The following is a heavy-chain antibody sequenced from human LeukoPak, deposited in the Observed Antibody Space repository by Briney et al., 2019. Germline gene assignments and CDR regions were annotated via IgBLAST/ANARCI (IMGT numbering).Heavy chain of an antibody. CDR2: ISDSGAGT. Sequence: GGSLRLSCAASGFTFRSYVMSWVRQAPGMGLEWVSAISDSGAGTYYADSVEGRFTISRDNSKNTLFLQMNSLRAEDTAVYYCARQGGTMRFLDYWGQGTLVTVSS. V-gene: IGHV3-23*01. J-gene: IGHJ4*02. CDR3: ARQGGTMRFLDY. CDR1: GFTFRSYV. D-gene: IGHD1-7*01.